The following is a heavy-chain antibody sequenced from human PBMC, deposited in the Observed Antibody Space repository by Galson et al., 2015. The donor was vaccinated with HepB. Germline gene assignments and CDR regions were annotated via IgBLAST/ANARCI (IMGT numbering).Heavy chain of an antibody. CDR2: INPHSGGT. J-gene: IGHJ4*02. D-gene: IGHD6-13*01. CDR1: GYTFTGYC. CDR3: ARDLIAAAGPAR. Sequence: SVKVSCKASGYTFTGYCIHWVRQAPGQGLEWMGWINPHSGGTNYAQNFQGRVTMTRDTSISTAYMELSRLRSEDTAVYYCARDLIAAAGPARWGQGTLVTVSS. V-gene: IGHV1-2*02.